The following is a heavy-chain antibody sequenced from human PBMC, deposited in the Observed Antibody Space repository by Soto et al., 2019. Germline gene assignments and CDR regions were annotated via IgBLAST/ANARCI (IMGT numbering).Heavy chain of an antibody. J-gene: IGHJ4*02. D-gene: IGHD6-13*01. CDR2: INHSGST. CDR3: ARGNGIASRPADY. CDR1: GGSFSGYY. Sequence: SETLSLTCAVYGGSFSGYYWSWIRQPPGKGLEWLGDINHSGSTNYNPSLKSRVTISEDASKNQFSLKLSSVTAADTAVYYCARGNGIASRPADYWGQGTLVTVSS. V-gene: IGHV4-34*01.